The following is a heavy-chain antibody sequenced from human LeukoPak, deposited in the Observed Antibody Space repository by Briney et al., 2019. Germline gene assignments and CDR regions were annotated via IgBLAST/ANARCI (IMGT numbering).Heavy chain of an antibody. CDR2: ISSSSSYI. V-gene: IGHV3-21*01. Sequence: GGSLRLSCAASGFTFSSYSMNWVRQAPGKGLEWVSSISSSSSYIYYADSVKGRFTISRDNAKNSLYLQMNSLRAEDTAVYYCASQGVVVPAGYWGQGTLLTVSS. J-gene: IGHJ4*02. CDR1: GFTFSSYS. CDR3: ASQGVVVPAGY. D-gene: IGHD2-2*01.